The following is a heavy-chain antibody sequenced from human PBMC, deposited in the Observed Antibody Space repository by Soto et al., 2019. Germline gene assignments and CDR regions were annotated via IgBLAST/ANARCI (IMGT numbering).Heavy chain of an antibody. CDR3: ARAPPELYYFDY. V-gene: IGHV3-53*01. CDR1: GFTVSSNY. J-gene: IGHJ4*02. CDR2: IYSGGST. Sequence: TGGSLRLSCAAYGFTVSSNYMSWVRQAPGKGLEWVSVIYSGGSTYYADSVKGRFTISRDNSKNTLYLQMNSLRAEDTAVYYCARAPPELYYFDYWGQGTLVTVSS. D-gene: IGHD3-10*01.